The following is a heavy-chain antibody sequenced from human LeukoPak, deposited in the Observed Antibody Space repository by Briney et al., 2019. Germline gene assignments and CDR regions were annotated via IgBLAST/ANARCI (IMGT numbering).Heavy chain of an antibody. D-gene: IGHD5-24*01. J-gene: IGHJ4*02. CDR3: ARRRDGYTYYFDY. Sequence: LETLSLTCTVSGGSISSYYWSWIRQPPGKGLEWIGYIYTSGSTNYNPSLKSRVTISVDTSKNQFSLKLSSVTAADTAVYYCARRRDGYTYYFDYWGQGTLVTVSS. CDR2: IYTSGST. V-gene: IGHV4-4*09. CDR1: GGSISSYY.